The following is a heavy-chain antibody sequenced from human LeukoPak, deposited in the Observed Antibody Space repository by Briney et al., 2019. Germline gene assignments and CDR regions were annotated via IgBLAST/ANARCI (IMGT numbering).Heavy chain of an antibody. CDR2: ISSSGSTI. CDR3: ARDLGVPAARGYYFDY. Sequence: GGSLRLSCAASGFTFSDYYMSWIRQAPGKGLEWVSYISSSGSTIYYADSVKGRFTISRDNAKNSLYLQMNSLRAEDTAVYYCARDLGVPAARGYYFDYWGQGTLVTVSS. D-gene: IGHD2-2*01. J-gene: IGHJ4*02. CDR1: GFTFSDYY. V-gene: IGHV3-11*01.